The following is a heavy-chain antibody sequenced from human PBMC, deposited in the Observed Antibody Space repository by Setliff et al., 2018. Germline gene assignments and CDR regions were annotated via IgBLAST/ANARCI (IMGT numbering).Heavy chain of an antibody. Sequence: PSETLSLTCAVYGGSFSDYYWSWIRQPPGKGLEWIGEINHSGDTNYNPSLKSRLTISVDTSKNQFSLKLSSVTAADTAVYYCARGPPRIVVPSTKAWFDPWGQGTLVTVSS. J-gene: IGHJ5*02. D-gene: IGHD2-2*01. CDR2: INHSGDT. V-gene: IGHV4-34*01. CDR1: GGSFSDYY. CDR3: ARGPPRIVVPSTKAWFDP.